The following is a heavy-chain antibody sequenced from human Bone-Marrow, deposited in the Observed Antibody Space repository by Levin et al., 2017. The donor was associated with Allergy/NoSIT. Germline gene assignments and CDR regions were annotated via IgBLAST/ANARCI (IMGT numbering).Heavy chain of an antibody. D-gene: IGHD6-13*01. J-gene: IGHJ5*02. V-gene: IGHV1-2*02. CDR1: GYTFTNYY. CDR3: ARSIAAVDYFWFDP. Sequence: GESLKISCQASGYTFTNYYIHWVRQAPGQGLEWMGWINPNSGGTYLAQKFQGRVTLTRDTSISTAYMELSRLTSDDTAMYYCARSIAAVDYFWFDPWGQGTLVTVSS. CDR2: INPNSGGT.